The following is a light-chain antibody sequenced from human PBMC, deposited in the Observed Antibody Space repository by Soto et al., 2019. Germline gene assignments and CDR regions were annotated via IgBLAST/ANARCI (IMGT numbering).Light chain of an antibody. V-gene: IGKV1-39*01. Sequence: DIQMTQSPSSLSASVGDRVTITCRASQSISSYLNWYQQKPGKAPKLLIYAASSLQSGVPSRFSGSGSVTDFTLTISSLQPEDFATYYCQQSYSTPPVTFGGVTKVEIK. CDR3: QQSYSTPPVT. CDR1: QSISSY. CDR2: AAS. J-gene: IGKJ4*01.